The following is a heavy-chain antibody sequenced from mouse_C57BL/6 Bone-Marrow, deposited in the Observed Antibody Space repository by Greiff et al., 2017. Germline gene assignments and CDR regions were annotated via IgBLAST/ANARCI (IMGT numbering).Heavy chain of an antibody. CDR2: IDSSDSYT. Sequence: QVQLQQPGAELVKPGASVKLSCKASGYTFTSYWMQWVKQRPGPGLEWIGEIDSSDSYTNYNQKFTGKATLHVDTSSRTAYMQLSSLTSEDSAVYYCARDSYDYDGDYYAMDYWGQGTSVTVSS. V-gene: IGHV1-50*01. CDR1: GYTFTSYW. CDR3: ARDSYDYDGDYYAMDY. D-gene: IGHD2-4*01. J-gene: IGHJ4*01.